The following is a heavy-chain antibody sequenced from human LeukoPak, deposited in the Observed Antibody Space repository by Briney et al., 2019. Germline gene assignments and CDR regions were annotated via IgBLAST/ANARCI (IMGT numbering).Heavy chain of an antibody. D-gene: IGHD2-8*01. CDR2: ISAYNGNT. CDR3: AKGYCTNGVCYKGIFDY. V-gene: IGHV1-18*01. Sequence: ASVKVSCKASGYTFTSYGISWVRQAPGQGLEWMGWISAYNGNTNYAQKLQGRVTMTTDTSTSTAYMELRSLRSDDTAVFYCAKGYCTNGVCYKGIFDYWGQGTLVTVSS. J-gene: IGHJ4*02. CDR1: GYTFTSYG.